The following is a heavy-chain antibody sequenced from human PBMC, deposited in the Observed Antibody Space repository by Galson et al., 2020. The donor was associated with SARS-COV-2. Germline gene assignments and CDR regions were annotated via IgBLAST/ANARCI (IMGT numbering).Heavy chain of an antibody. CDR3: ARHQRQGTLAGGPPDF. Sequence: SETLSLTCTVSGGSISNTNYYWGWIRQPPGKGLEWTGNIYYTGSTYYSPSLKSRVTMSVDTSKNQFSLKLKSVTAADTAVYYCARHQRQGTLAGGPPDFWGRGTLVTVSS. CDR1: GGSISNTNYY. V-gene: IGHV4-39*01. CDR2: IYYTGST. D-gene: IGHD6-13*01. J-gene: IGHJ4*02.